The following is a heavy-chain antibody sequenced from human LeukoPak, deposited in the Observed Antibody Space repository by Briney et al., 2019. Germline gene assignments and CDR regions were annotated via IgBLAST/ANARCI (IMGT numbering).Heavy chain of an antibody. CDR2: IIPILGIA. CDR1: GGTFSSYA. J-gene: IGHJ4*02. V-gene: IGHV1-69*04. CDR3: ARRCGYGYSGYDYFDY. Sequence: SVKVSCKASGGTFSSYAISWVRQAPGQGLEWMGRIIPILGIASYAQKFQGRVTITADKSTSTAYMELRSLRSDDTAVYYCARRCGYGYSGYDYFDYWGQGTLVTVSS. D-gene: IGHD5-12*01.